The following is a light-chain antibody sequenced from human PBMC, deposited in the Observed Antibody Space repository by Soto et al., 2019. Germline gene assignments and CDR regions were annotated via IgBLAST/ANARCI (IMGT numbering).Light chain of an antibody. CDR1: NGDVGGYNY. CDR2: AVS. V-gene: IGLV2-14*01. CDR3: SSYRTGGPFV. Sequence: QSVLTEAAAVSLSLGQSIAVSCTGANGDVGGYNYVFWYQQLPGEAPKLLSSAVSNRPSGVSHRFTSSKSGNTASLTISRLQAEDEADYYCSSYRTGGPFVFGTGTKVTVL. J-gene: IGLJ1*01.